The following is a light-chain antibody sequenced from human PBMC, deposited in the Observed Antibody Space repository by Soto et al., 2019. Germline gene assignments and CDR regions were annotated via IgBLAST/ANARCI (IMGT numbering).Light chain of an antibody. V-gene: IGLV1-44*01. CDR1: SSNIGSNT. J-gene: IGLJ2*01. Sequence: QSVLTQPPSASGTPGQRVTISCSGSSSNIGSNTVNWYQQLPGTAPKLLIYSNNQRPSGVPDRFSGSKSGTSASLAISGLQSEDEAAYYCAAWDDSLNGPGVVFGGGTKLTVL. CDR3: AAWDDSLNGPGVV. CDR2: SNN.